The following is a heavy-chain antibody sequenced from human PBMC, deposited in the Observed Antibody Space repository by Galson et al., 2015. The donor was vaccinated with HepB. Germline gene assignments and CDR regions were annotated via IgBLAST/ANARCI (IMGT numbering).Heavy chain of an antibody. CDR1: GFTFSSYW. Sequence: SLRLSCAASGFTFSSYWMSWVRQAPGKGLEWVANIKQDGSEKYYVDSVKGRFTISRDNAKNSLYLQMNSLRAEDTAVYYCARDLGYCGGGSCYSPADYWGQGTLVTVSS. V-gene: IGHV3-7*03. CDR3: ARDLGYCGGGSCYSPADY. D-gene: IGHD2-15*01. CDR2: IKQDGSEK. J-gene: IGHJ4*02.